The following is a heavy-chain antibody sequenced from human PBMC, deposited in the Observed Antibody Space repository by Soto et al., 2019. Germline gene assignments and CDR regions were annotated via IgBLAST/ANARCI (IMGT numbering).Heavy chain of an antibody. V-gene: IGHV5-51*07. CDR1: GYPLANYW. Sequence: QKISYASAGYPLANYWIWWLHHVPGKGLEWMGIIYPDDSDTRYSPSFQGQVTISADKSISTAYLQWSSLKASDTAMYYCARHSSAAAAGKDWSGYCYGMDVWGQGTPVTVSS. CDR3: ARHSSAAAAGKDWSGYCYGMDV. D-gene: IGHD6-13*01. J-gene: IGHJ6*02. CDR2: IYPDDSDT.